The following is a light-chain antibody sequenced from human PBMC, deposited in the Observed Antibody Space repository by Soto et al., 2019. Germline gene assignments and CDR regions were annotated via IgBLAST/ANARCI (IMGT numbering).Light chain of an antibody. CDR1: QSVSSSY. CDR3: QQYESSPVT. Sequence: EIVLTQSPGTLSLSPGERATLSCRASQSVSSSYLAWFQQKPGQAPRLLIYGASSSATGIPDRFSGSGSGADFTLTISRLEPEDFAVYYCQQYESSPVTFGQGTKVEIK. V-gene: IGKV3-20*01. CDR2: GAS. J-gene: IGKJ1*01.